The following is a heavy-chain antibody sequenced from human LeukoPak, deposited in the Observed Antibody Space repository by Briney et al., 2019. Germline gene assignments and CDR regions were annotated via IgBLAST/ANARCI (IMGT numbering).Heavy chain of an antibody. CDR1: GFTFSNYA. CDR2: ISSSGGTT. V-gene: IGHV3-23*01. Sequence: GGSLRLSCAASGFTFSNYAMNWVRQAPGKGLEWVSVISSSGGTTNYADSVKGRFTVSRDNSKNTLYLQLNSLRAEDTAVYYCARAKESIYSEILGWGQGTLVTVSS. D-gene: IGHD2-21*01. J-gene: IGHJ4*02. CDR3: ARAKESIYSEILG.